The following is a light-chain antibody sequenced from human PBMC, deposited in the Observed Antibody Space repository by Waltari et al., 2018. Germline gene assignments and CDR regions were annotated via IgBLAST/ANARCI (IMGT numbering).Light chain of an antibody. V-gene: IGKV3-15*01. CDR2: GTS. CDR1: QGISSN. Sequence: DMLMTQSPATLSLSPGDRATLYCRASQGISSNLAWYQHRPGQAPRLLMYGTSTRATGIPARFSGSGSGTEFTLTISSLQSEDSAVYYCQHYNNWPPVYTFGRGTNLEIK. J-gene: IGKJ2*01. CDR3: QHYNNWPPVYT.